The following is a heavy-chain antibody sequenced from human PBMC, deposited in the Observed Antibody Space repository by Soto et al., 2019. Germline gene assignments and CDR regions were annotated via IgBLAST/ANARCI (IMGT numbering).Heavy chain of an antibody. D-gene: IGHD3-22*01. Sequence: GGSLRLSCAASGFTFSSYGMHWVRQAPGKGLEWVAVIWYDGSNKYYADSVKGRFTISRDNSKNTLYLQMNSLRAEDTAVYYCARDAYYYDSSGYWHYWGQGTLVTVSS. CDR2: IWYDGSNK. CDR3: ARDAYYYDSSGYWHY. CDR1: GFTFSSYG. J-gene: IGHJ4*02. V-gene: IGHV3-33*01.